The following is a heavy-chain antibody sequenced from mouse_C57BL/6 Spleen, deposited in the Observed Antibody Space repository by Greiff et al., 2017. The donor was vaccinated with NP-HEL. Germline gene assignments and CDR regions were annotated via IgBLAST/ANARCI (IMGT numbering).Heavy chain of an antibody. CDR2: IHPNSGST. CDR1: GYTFTSYW. CDR3: AREEYYYGSSFAY. Sequence: QVQLKQPGAELVKPGASVKLSCKASGYTFTSYWMHWVKQRPGQGLEWIGMIHPNSGSTNYNEKFKSKATLTVDKSSSTAYMQLSSLTSEDSAVYYCAREEYYYGSSFAYWGQGTLVTVSA. J-gene: IGHJ3*01. V-gene: IGHV1-64*01. D-gene: IGHD1-1*01.